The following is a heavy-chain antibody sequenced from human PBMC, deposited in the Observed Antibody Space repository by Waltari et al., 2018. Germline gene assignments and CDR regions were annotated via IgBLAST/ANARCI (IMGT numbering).Heavy chain of an antibody. CDR2: IDESGST. CDR1: GYSISSGYY. Sequence: QVQLQESGPGLVKPSETLSPTCTVSGYSISSGYYLGWIRQSPGKGLEWIGNIDESGSTYYDPSLKSRVTISVDTSKNQFSLKLSSVTAADTAVYYCARFSSGSADYWGQGTLVSVSS. J-gene: IGHJ4*02. V-gene: IGHV4-38-2*02. CDR3: ARFSSGSADY. D-gene: IGHD3-22*01.